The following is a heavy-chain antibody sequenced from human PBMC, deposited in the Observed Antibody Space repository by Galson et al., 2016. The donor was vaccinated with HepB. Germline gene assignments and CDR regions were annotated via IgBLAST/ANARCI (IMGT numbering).Heavy chain of an antibody. CDR2: IKQDGRGG. D-gene: IGHD4-17*01. J-gene: IGHJ4*02. V-gene: IGHV3-7*03. CDR3: ARLYGDVTLFDY. CDR1: GFIFSSSW. Sequence: SLRLSCAASGFIFSSSWMSWVRQAPGKGLEWVANIKQDGRGGYFLDSLKGRFTVSRDNAKNSLYLQMNSLRVDDTAVYYCARLYGDVTLFDYWGQGTLVTVSS.